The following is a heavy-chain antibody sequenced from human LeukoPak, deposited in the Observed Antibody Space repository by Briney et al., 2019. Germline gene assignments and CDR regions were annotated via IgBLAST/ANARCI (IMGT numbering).Heavy chain of an antibody. V-gene: IGHV4-4*02. CDR3: ARDLYYYDLRAFDI. D-gene: IGHD3-22*01. J-gene: IGHJ3*02. CDR1: GGSISSSNW. CDR2: IYHSGST. Sequence: PSGTLSLTCAVSGGSISSSNWWSWVRQPPGKGLEWIGEIYHSGSTNYNPSLKSRVTISVDKSKNQFSLKLSSVTAADTTVYYCARDLYYYDLRAFDIWSQGTMVTVSS.